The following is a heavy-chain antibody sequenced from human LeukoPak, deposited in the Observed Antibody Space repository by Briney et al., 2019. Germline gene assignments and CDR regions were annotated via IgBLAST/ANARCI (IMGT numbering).Heavy chain of an antibody. D-gene: IGHD3-3*01. J-gene: IGHJ4*02. Sequence: ASVKVSCKASGYTFTSYAMNWVRQAPGQGLEWMGWINTNTGNPTYAQGFTGRFVFSLDTSVSTAYLQISSLKAEDTAVYYCARPPAGHYDFWSGTFDYWGQGTLVTVSS. CDR3: ARPPAGHYDFWSGTFDY. V-gene: IGHV7-4-1*02. CDR1: GYTFTSYA. CDR2: INTNTGNP.